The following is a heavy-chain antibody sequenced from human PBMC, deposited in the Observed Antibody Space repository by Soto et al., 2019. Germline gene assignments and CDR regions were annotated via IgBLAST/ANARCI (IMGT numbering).Heavy chain of an antibody. CDR3: ARVERGTATTVVDAFDI. CDR1: GGFVSSGSYY. V-gene: IGHV4-34*01. J-gene: IGHJ3*02. Sequence: QVQLQQWGAGLLKPSETLSITCAVSGGFVSSGSYYWSWIRQPPGKGLEWIGEMSHSGGTHFNPSLKSRVTISVDTSKNQFSLKMSSVTAADTALYYCARVERGTATTVVDAFDIWGPGTMVTVSS. D-gene: IGHD1-1*01. CDR2: MSHSGGT.